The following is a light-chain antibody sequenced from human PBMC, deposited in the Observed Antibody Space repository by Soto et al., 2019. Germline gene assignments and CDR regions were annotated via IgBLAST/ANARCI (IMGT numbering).Light chain of an antibody. V-gene: IGKV1-5*01. CDR1: QSISRS. J-gene: IGKJ3*01. Sequence: DIQMTQSPSTLSASVGDRITITCRASQSISRSLAWYQQKPGKTPNLLIYDASSLESGVPSRFSGSGFGTEFSLTISSLPPDDFATYYGQQYNSYLWTFGPGTTVDIK. CDR3: QQYNSYLWT. CDR2: DAS.